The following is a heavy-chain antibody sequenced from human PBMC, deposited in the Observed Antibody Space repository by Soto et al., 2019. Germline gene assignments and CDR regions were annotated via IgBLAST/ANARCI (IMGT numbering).Heavy chain of an antibody. J-gene: IGHJ6*02. D-gene: IGHD6-13*01. CDR3: ASGIASADPYYYYYVMAV. CDR2: IIPIFGTA. CDR1: GGTFSSYA. Sequence: SVKVSCKASGGTFSSYAISWVRQAPGQGLEWMGGIIPIFGTANYAQKFQGRVTITADESTSTAYMELSSLRSEDTAVYYCASGIASADPYYYYYVMAVRGQGTTVTVSS. V-gene: IGHV1-69*13.